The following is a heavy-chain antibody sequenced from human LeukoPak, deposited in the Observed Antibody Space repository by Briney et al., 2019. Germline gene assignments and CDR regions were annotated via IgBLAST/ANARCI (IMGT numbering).Heavy chain of an antibody. Sequence: SETLSLTCTVSGNSISSGDNYWSWIRQPAGKGLEWIGRIYTSGSTNYNPYLKSRVTISVDTSKNQFSLKLSSVTAADTAVYYCARGGRRDIVVVVAATDNWFDPWGQGTLVTVSS. J-gene: IGHJ5*02. CDR3: ARGGRRDIVVVVAATDNWFDP. D-gene: IGHD2-15*01. CDR1: GNSISSGDNY. CDR2: IYTSGST. V-gene: IGHV4-61*02.